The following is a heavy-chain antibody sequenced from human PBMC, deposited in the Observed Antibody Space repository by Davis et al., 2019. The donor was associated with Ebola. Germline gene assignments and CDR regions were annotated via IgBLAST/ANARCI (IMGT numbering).Heavy chain of an antibody. D-gene: IGHD3-3*01. V-gene: IGHV3-33*01. J-gene: IGHJ6*02. CDR1: GFTFSSFG. Sequence: GESLKISCAASGFTFSSFGMHWVRQAPGKGLVWLALIWYDGSNEYYADSVKGRFTISRDNAKNSLYLQMNSLRAEDTAVYYCARDPTRTYYDFWSGSSDYYYGMDVWGQGTTVTVSS. CDR3: ARDPTRTYYDFWSGSSDYYYGMDV. CDR2: IWYDGSNE.